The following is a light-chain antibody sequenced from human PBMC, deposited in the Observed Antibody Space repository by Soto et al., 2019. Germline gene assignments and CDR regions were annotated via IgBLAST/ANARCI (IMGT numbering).Light chain of an antibody. CDR3: SSYTRSSTLV. CDR2: DVS. V-gene: IGLV2-14*01. Sequence: QSVLTQPASGSGSPGQSLTISCTGTSSDVGGYNYVSWYQQHPGKAPKLMIYDVSNRPSGVSNSFSGSKSGNTASLTISGLQAEDEADYYCSSYTRSSTLVFGTGTKVTVL. J-gene: IGLJ1*01. CDR1: SSDVGGYNY.